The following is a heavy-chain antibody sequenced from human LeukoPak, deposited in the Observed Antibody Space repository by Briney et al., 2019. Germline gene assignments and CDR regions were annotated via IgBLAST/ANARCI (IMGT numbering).Heavy chain of an antibody. CDR2: IHPGDSDT. CDR1: GYSFTTYW. J-gene: IGHJ3*02. D-gene: IGHD2-2*01. CDR3: AGRWRCSSTICNTAFNI. V-gene: IGHV5-51*01. Sequence: GETLKISRRGSGYSFTTYWIGWVRQMPGTGLEWLGIIHPGDSDTIYSPSFQDQVTISADKSFSTAYLQWSCLRCSATAIYYCAGRWRCSSTICNTAFNIWGKGTMVTVPS.